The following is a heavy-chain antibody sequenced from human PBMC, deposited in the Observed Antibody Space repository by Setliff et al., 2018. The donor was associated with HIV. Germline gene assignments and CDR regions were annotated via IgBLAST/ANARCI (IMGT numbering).Heavy chain of an antibody. CDR3: AREFGYYGSGSYYEVLDY. D-gene: IGHD3-10*01. Sequence: GGTLRLSCAASGFIFSSYEMNWVRQAPGKGLEWVSYISSSGSTIYYADSVKGRFTISRDNAKNSLYLQMNSLRAEDTAVYYCAREFGYYGSGSYYEVLDYWGQGTLVTVSS. V-gene: IGHV3-48*03. CDR2: ISSSGSTI. J-gene: IGHJ4*02. CDR1: GFIFSSYE.